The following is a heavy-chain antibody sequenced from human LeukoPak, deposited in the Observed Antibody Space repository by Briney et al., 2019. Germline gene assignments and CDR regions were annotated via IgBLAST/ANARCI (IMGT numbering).Heavy chain of an antibody. CDR3: AKDRGYSSSSGAFDY. V-gene: IGHV3-9*01. CDR2: ISWNSGSI. J-gene: IGHJ4*02. Sequence: PGGSLRLSCAASGFTFDDYAMHWVRQAPGKVLEWVSGISWNSGSIGYADSVKGRFTISRDNAKNSLYLQMNSLRAEDTALYYCAKDRGYSSSSGAFDYWGQGTLVTVSS. CDR1: GFTFDDYA. D-gene: IGHD6-6*01.